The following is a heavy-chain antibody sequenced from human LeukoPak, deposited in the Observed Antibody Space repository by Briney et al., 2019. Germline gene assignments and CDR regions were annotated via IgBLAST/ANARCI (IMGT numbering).Heavy chain of an antibody. V-gene: IGHV4-39*01. Sequence: IASIYYSGRPYYTPSLKSRVTITVDTSKRQFSLNLSSVTAADTAVYYCARGLVVGATLDYWGQGILVTVSS. J-gene: IGHJ4*02. CDR3: ARGLVVGATLDY. D-gene: IGHD1-26*01. CDR2: IYYSGRP.